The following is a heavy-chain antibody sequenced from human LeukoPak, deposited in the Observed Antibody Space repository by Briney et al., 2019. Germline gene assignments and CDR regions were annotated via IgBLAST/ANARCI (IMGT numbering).Heavy chain of an antibody. Sequence: SETLSLTCTVSGGSISSYYWSWIRQPPGKGLEWIGYIYYSGSTSYNPSLKSRVTISVDTSKNHFSLKLTPVTAADTAVYYCARHGRWDSGTYSFDYWGQGTLITVSS. CDR3: ARHGRWDSGTYSFDY. V-gene: IGHV4-59*08. J-gene: IGHJ4*02. CDR1: GGSISSYY. D-gene: IGHD1-1*01. CDR2: IYYSGST.